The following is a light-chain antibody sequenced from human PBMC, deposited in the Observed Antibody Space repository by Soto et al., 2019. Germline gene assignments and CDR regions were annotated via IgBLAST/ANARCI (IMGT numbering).Light chain of an antibody. CDR3: QQYGRSLT. J-gene: IGKJ1*01. CDR2: GAS. CDR1: QSVSSSY. Sequence: EIVLTQSPGTLSLSPGERVTLSCRTSQSVSSSYLAWYQQKPGQAPRLLIYGASSRATGIPDRFSGSGSGTDLTLTINRLEPEDFAVYYCQQYGRSLTFGQGTKVEIK. V-gene: IGKV3-20*01.